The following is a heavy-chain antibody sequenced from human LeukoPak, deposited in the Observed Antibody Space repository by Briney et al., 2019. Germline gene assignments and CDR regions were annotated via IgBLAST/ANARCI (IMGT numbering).Heavy chain of an antibody. CDR2: IRYDGSNK. CDR1: GFTFSSYG. CDR3: AKGKSTGYSSSYYFDY. Sequence: GGSLRLSCAASGFTFSSYGMHWVRQAPGKGLEWVAFIRYDGSNKYYADSVKGRFTISRGNSKNTLYLQMNSLRAEDTAVYYCAKGKSTGYSSSYYFDYWGQGTLVTVSS. D-gene: IGHD6-13*01. V-gene: IGHV3-30*02. J-gene: IGHJ4*02.